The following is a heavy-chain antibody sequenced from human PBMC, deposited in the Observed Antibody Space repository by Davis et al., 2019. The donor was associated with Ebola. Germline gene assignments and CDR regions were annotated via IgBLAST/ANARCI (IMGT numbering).Heavy chain of an antibody. V-gene: IGHV3-23*01. CDR1: GFTFSSYA. J-gene: IGHJ3*02. CDR3: VTRPTDAFDI. CDR2: ISGSGGST. Sequence: GESLKISCAASGFTFSSYAMHWVRQAPGKGLEWVSAISGSGGSTYYADSVKGRFTISRDNSKNTLYLQMNSLRAEDTAVYYCVTRPTDAFDIWGQGTMVTVSS. D-gene: IGHD4-17*01.